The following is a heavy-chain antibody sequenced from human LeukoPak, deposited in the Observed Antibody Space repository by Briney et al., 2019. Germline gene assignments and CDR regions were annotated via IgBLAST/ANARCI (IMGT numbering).Heavy chain of an antibody. CDR1: GFTFSSYA. V-gene: IGHV3-23*01. CDR3: AKARRYYDSDY. CDR2: ITSSGGNT. D-gene: IGHD3-22*01. J-gene: IGHJ4*02. Sequence: GGSLRLSCAASGFTFSSYAMSWVRQAPGKGLEWVSTITSSGGNTYYAGSVMGRFTISRDNSKNTLYLQMNSLRAEDTAVYYCAKARRYYDSDYWGQGTLVTVSS.